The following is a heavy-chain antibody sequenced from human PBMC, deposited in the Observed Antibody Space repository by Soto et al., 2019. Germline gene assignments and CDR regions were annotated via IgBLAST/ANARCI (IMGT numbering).Heavy chain of an antibody. CDR3: ARIQAIFGVGNCFDP. V-gene: IGHV2-26*01. Sequence: SGPTLVNPPETLTLTCTVSGFSLSNARMGVSWIRQPPGKALEWLAHIFSNDEKSYSTSLKSRLTISKDTSKSQVVLTMTNMDPVDTATYYCARIQAIFGVGNCFDPWGQGTLVTVSS. CDR2: IFSNDEK. CDR1: GFSLSNARMG. D-gene: IGHD3-3*01. J-gene: IGHJ5*02.